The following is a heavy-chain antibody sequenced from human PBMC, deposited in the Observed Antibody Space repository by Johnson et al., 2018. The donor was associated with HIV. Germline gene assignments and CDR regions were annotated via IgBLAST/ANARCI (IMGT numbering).Heavy chain of an antibody. Sequence: VQLVESGGGLVQPGGSLRLSCAASRFTFSNYDMYWVRQVTGKGLEWVSSFGSAGDTNYPGSVKGRFTMSRENAKNSFCLQMSSLRAGDTAVYYCAKGGSAVAVAFDIWGQGTMVTVSS. CDR1: RFTFSNYD. V-gene: IGHV3-13*01. CDR2: FGSAGDT. D-gene: IGHD6-19*01. J-gene: IGHJ3*02. CDR3: AKGGSAVAVAFDI.